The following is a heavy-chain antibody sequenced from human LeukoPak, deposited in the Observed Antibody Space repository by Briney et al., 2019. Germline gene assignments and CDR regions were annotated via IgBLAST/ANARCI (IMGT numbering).Heavy chain of an antibody. Sequence: PSQTLSLTCAVSGGSILNDRFYLGWIRQPPGKGLEWIGNIHYTGSTYYNAALKGRVTISSDTSKNQFSLQVKAMTVADTAVYFCAKVGNNYDGSGVLLVAFDLWGQGTMATVSS. D-gene: IGHD3-22*01. CDR2: IHYTGST. CDR1: GGSILNDRFY. V-gene: IGHV4-30-4*01. CDR3: AKVGNNYDGSGVLLVAFDL. J-gene: IGHJ3*01.